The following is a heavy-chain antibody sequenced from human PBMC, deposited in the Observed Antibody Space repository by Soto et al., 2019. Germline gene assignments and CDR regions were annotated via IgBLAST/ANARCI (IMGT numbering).Heavy chain of an antibody. CDR3: GRDEVFGSWYYVDC. Sequence: QVQLVQSGAEVKKPGASVKVSCKASGYTFTSHTIHWVRQARGQRLEWMGRINPANGYTKYSQKLQDRVSITRDTSASTAYVELISLRSEDTAVYYCGRDEVFGSWYYVDCWGQGTLVTVSS. D-gene: IGHD2-8*02. J-gene: IGHJ4*02. V-gene: IGHV1-3*01. CDR1: GYTFTSHT. CDR2: INPANGYT.